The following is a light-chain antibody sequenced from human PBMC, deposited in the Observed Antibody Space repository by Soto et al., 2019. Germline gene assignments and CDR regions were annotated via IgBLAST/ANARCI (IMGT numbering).Light chain of an antibody. V-gene: IGLV4-69*01. J-gene: IGLJ3*02. Sequence: QSVLTQSPSASASLGASVNLTCTLSSGHSSYAIAWHQQQPEKGPRYLMKVNSDGSHSKGDGIPDRFSGSSSGAERYLTISSLQSEDEADYYCQTWGTGPWVFGGGTKVTVL. CDR3: QTWGTGPWV. CDR2: VNSDGSH. CDR1: SGHSSYA.